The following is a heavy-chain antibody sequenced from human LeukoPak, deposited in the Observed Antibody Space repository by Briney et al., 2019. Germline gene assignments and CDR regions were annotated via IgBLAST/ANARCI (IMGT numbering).Heavy chain of an antibody. J-gene: IGHJ5*02. CDR3: ARVPSVANWFDP. CDR1: GGSISSGSYS. Sequence: SQTLSLTCTVSGGSISSGSYSWSWIRQPAGKRLEWIGRTYTSGSAKYNPSLKSRVTISIDTSKNQFSLKLTSATAADTALYYCARVPSVANWFDPWGQGTLVTVSS. V-gene: IGHV4-61*02. D-gene: IGHD4-23*01. CDR2: TYTSGSA.